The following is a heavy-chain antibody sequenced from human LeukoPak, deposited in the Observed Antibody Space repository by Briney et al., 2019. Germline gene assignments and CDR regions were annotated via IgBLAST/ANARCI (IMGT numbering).Heavy chain of an antibody. D-gene: IGHD6-19*01. J-gene: IGHJ6*02. Sequence: GGSLRLSCVASGFTLRVNYMTWIRPTPGRGLEWVSVIYSDGTTKYADSAKGRFTISRDNSKSMVYLQMDRLRAEDTAVYYCARCKGGWSDHFYGMDVWGQGTTVTVSS. CDR3: ARCKGGWSDHFYGMDV. V-gene: IGHV3-53*01. CDR1: GFTLRVNY. CDR2: IYSDGTT.